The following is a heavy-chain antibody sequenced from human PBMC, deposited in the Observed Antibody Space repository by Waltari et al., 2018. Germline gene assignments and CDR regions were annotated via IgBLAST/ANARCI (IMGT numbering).Heavy chain of an antibody. V-gene: IGHV3-23*01. J-gene: IGHJ4*02. CDR2: ISGSGGST. CDR3: VRGDYGGNSPLGY. CDR1: GFTFSSYA. Sequence: EVQLLESGGGLVQPGGSLRLSCAASGFTFSSYAMSWVRQAPGKGLEWVSAISGSGGSTYYADSVKGRFTISRDNSKNTLYLQMNSLRAEDTAVYYCVRGDYGGNSPLGYWGQGTLVTVSS. D-gene: IGHD2-21*02.